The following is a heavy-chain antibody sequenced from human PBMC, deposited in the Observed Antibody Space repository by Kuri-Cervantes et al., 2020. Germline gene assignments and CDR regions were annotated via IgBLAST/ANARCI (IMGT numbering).Heavy chain of an antibody. D-gene: IGHD5-24*01. J-gene: IGHJ4*02. CDR3: AGGARRQATKFDY. CDR1: GFTFSNYG. Sequence: GGSLRLSCAASGFTFSNYGMYWVRQAPGKGLEWVAFVRYDGSNKYYADSVKGRFTISRDNSKNTLYLQMSSLRAEDTAVYYCAGGARRQATKFDYWGQGTLVTVSS. CDR2: VRYDGSNK. V-gene: IGHV3-30*02.